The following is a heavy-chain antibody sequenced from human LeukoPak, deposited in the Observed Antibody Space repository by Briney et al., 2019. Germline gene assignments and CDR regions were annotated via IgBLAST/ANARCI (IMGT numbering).Heavy chain of an antibody. CDR2: ISSNGGST. CDR3: VKDWAAMVSGGGY. D-gene: IGHD5-18*01. Sequence: PGGSLRLSCSASGFTFSSYAMHWVRHAPGKGLEYVSAISSNGGSTYYADSVKGRFTISRDNSKNTLYLQMSSLRAEDTAVYYCVKDWAAMVSGGGYWGQGTLVTVSS. CDR1: GFTFSSYA. V-gene: IGHV3-64D*06. J-gene: IGHJ4*02.